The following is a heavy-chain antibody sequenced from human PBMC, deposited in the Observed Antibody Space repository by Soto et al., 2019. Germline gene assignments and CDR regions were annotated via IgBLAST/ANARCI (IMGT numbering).Heavy chain of an antibody. J-gene: IGHJ4*02. D-gene: IGHD3-22*01. CDR1: GFTFSSYW. CDR2: INSDGSST. Sequence: GGSLRLSCAASGFTFSSYWMHWVRQAPGKGLVWVSRINSDGSSTSYADSVKGRFTISRDNAKNTLYLQMNSLRAEDTAVYYCARLGSYDSSGYYYYGSDYWGQGTLVTVSS. CDR3: ARLGSYDSSGYYYYGSDY. V-gene: IGHV3-74*01.